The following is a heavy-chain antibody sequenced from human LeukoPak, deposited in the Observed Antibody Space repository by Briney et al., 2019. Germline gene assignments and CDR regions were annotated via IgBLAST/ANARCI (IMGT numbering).Heavy chain of an antibody. CDR1: GGSFSDYF. Sequence: PSETLSLTCAVYGGSFSDYFWSWIRQPPGKGLERIGEISHSGSTTYNPSLRSRVTISGDTSKKQFSLKLSSVTAADTAVYYCVTYYYGSSAPKRNYWGQGILVTVSS. D-gene: IGHD3-22*01. J-gene: IGHJ4*02. CDR2: ISHSGST. CDR3: VTYYYGSSAPKRNY. V-gene: IGHV4-34*01.